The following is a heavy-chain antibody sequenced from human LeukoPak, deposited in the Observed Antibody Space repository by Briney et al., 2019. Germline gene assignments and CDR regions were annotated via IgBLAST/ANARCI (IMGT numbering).Heavy chain of an antibody. V-gene: IGHV4-30-2*02. CDR1: GGSISSGGYS. D-gene: IGHD4-11*01. Sequence: SETLSLTCAVSGGSISSGGYSWSWIRQPPGKGLEWIGYIYHSGSTYYNPSLKSRVTISVDRSKNQFSLKLSSVTAADTAVYYCAKMTTPPGWFDPWGQGTLVTVSS. J-gene: IGHJ5*02. CDR3: AKMTTPPGWFDP. CDR2: IYHSGST.